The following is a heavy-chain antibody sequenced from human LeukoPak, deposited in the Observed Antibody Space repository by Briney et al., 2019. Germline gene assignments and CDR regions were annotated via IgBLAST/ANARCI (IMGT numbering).Heavy chain of an antibody. V-gene: IGHV3-66*02. CDR1: GFTFSHTW. Sequence: GGSLRLSCAASGFTFSHTWISWVRQAPGRGLEWVSIISGGGGYTKYADSVKGRFTISRDNSKNTLYLQMNSLRAEDTAVYYCAKLVDTPTSHADYWGQGTLVTVSS. CDR3: AKLVDTPTSHADY. CDR2: ISGGGGYT. J-gene: IGHJ4*02. D-gene: IGHD2-8*02.